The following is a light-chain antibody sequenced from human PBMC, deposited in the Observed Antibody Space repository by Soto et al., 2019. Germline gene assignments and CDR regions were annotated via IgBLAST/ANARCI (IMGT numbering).Light chain of an antibody. J-gene: IGKJ4*01. V-gene: IGKV3-11*01. Sequence: EIVLTQSPAILSLSPGESATLSCRASQSVSSFLAWYQQKPGQAPRLLIYDVSNRATGIPARFSGSGSATDFTLTISSLEPEDFPVYYCQQRCNWPLTFGGGTKVEIK. CDR1: QSVSSF. CDR3: QQRCNWPLT. CDR2: DVS.